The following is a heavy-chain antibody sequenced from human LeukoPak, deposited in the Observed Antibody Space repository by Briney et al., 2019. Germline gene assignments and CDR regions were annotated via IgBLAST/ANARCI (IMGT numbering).Heavy chain of an antibody. CDR2: INHSGST. D-gene: IGHD3-3*01. CDR1: GGSFSGYY. CDR3: ARDGSGFYGFRGNFYYYYYMDV. Sequence: SETLSLTCAVYGGSFSGYYWSWIRQPPGKGLEWIGEINHSGSTNYNPSLKSRVTISVDTSKNQFSLKLSSVTAEDTAVYYYARDGSGFYGFRGNFYYYYYMDVWGKGTTVTVSS. V-gene: IGHV4-34*01. J-gene: IGHJ6*03.